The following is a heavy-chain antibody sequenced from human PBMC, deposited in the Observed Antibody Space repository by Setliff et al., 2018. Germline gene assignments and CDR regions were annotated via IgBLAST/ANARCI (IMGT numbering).Heavy chain of an antibody. V-gene: IGHV4-59*08. CDR2: ISSGGST. CDR3: ARHVDCSGGRCYSLSNWFDP. J-gene: IGHJ5*02. Sequence: SETLSLTCSVAGGSMSNYFWSWVRRPPGKGLEWIGFISSGGSTIYSPSLKSRVTISVDTSKNQFSLRLTSVTAADTAIYYCARHVDCSGGRCYSLSNWFDPWGPGTLVTVSS. CDR1: GGSMSNYF. D-gene: IGHD2-15*01.